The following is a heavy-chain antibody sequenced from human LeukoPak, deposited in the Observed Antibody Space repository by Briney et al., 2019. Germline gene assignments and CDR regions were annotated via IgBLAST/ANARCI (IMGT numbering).Heavy chain of an antibody. D-gene: IGHD6-19*01. CDR1: GFTFSSYS. V-gene: IGHV3-21*01. CDR3: AKSSDSSGWLGVYYFDY. J-gene: IGHJ4*02. CDR2: ISSSSSYI. Sequence: GGSLRLSCAASGFTFSSYSMNWVRQAPGKGLEWVSSISSSSSYIYYADSVKGRFTISRDNAKNSLYLQMNSLRAEDTAVYYCAKSSDSSGWLGVYYFDYWGQGTLVTVSS.